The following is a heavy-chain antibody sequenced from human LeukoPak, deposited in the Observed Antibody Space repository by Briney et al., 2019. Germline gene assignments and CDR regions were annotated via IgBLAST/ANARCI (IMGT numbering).Heavy chain of an antibody. V-gene: IGHV3-74*01. J-gene: IGHJ4*02. CDR1: GFTFRSYW. D-gene: IGHD3-10*01. Sequence: GGSLRLSCAVSGFTFRSYWMHWVRQAPGKGLVWVSLIRTDESSTTYADSVKGRFTISRDNAKNTLYLQMNSLRAEDTAVYYCARERFGHAYYWGQGTLVTVSS. CDR3: ARERFGHAYY. CDR2: IRTDESST.